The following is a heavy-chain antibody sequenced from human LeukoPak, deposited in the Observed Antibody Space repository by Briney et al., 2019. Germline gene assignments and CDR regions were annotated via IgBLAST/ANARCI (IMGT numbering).Heavy chain of an antibody. CDR3: ARDSDSYYDIVTASYYYGMDV. D-gene: IGHD3-9*01. V-gene: IGHV4-4*07. Sequence: RPSETLSLTCTVSGDSIRGFYWSWIRQPAGKGLEWIGRMSASGSTNYNPSLKSRVTMSVDTSKNQFSLKLSSVTAADTAVYYCARDSDSYYDIVTASYYYGMDVWGQGTTVTVSS. CDR2: MSASGST. J-gene: IGHJ6*02. CDR1: GDSIRGFY.